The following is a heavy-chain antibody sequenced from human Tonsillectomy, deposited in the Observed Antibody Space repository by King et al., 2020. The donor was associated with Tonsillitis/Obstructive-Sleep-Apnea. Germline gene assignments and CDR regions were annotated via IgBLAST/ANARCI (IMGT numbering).Heavy chain of an antibody. D-gene: IGHD3-16*01. Sequence: VQLVESGGGLVQPGGSLRLSCAASGFTFSSYWMSWVRQAPGKGLEWVANIKQDGSEKYYVDSVKGRFTISRDNAKNSLYLQMNSLRAEDAAVYYCRSEGGYYFDYWGQGTLVTVSS. CDR2: IKQDGSEK. CDR1: GFTFSSYW. V-gene: IGHV3-7*01. J-gene: IGHJ4*02. CDR3: RSEGGYYFDY.